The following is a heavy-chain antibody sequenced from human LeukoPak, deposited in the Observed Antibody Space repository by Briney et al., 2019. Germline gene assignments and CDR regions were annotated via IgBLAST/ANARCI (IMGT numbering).Heavy chain of an antibody. CDR1: GYSISSDYY. Sequence: SETLSLTCAVSGYSISSDYYWGWIRQPPGEGLEWIGSIYHSGTTYYSPSLKSRVTISVDTSKNQFSLKLSSVTAADTAFYYCARGVGGSRWYVDYWGQGTLVTVSS. CDR3: ARGVGGSRWYVDY. CDR2: IYHSGTT. J-gene: IGHJ4*02. D-gene: IGHD6-13*01. V-gene: IGHV4-38-2*01.